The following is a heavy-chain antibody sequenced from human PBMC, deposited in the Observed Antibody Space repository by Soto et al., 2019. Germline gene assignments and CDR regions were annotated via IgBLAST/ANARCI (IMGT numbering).Heavy chain of an antibody. CDR2: IYYSGST. CDR3: ARNAGHSRGFTDY. Sequence: PEERSLPNTGSGGFPRPSSYFLGWIRQAPRKGLEWIGSIYYSGSTYYNPSLKSRVTISVDTSKNQFSLKLSSVTAADTAVYYFARNAGHSRGFTDYWGQRTLVTGSS. J-gene: IGHJ4*02. V-gene: IGHV4-39*01. CDR1: GGFPRPSSYF. D-gene: IGHD6-19*01.